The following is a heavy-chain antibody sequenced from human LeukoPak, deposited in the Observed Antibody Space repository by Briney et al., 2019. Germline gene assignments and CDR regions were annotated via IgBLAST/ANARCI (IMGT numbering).Heavy chain of an antibody. Sequence: PSETLSLTCAVYGGSFSGYYWSWIRQPPGKGLEWIGEINHSGGTNYNPSLKSRVTISVDTSKNQFSLKLSSVTAADTAVYYCASSDYYDSSGYGISWGQGTLVTVSS. V-gene: IGHV4-34*01. CDR1: GGSFSGYY. CDR3: ASSDYYDSSGYGIS. CDR2: INHSGGT. J-gene: IGHJ4*02. D-gene: IGHD3-22*01.